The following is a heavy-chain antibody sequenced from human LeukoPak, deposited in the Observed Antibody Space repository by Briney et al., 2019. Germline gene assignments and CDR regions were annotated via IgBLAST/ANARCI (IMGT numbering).Heavy chain of an antibody. CDR3: ARDLRFLEWLSSFDY. D-gene: IGHD3-3*01. V-gene: IGHV3-21*01. J-gene: IGHJ4*02. Sequence: GGSLRLSCAASGFTFSSYSMNWVRQAPGKGLEWVSSISSSSSYIYYADSVKGRFTISRDNAKNSLYLQMNSLRAEDTAVYYCARDLRFLEWLSSFDYWGQGTLVTVSS. CDR2: ISSSSSYI. CDR1: GFTFSSYS.